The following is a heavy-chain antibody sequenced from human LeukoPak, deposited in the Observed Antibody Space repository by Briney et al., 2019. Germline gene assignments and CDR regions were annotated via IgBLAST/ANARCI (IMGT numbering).Heavy chain of an antibody. Sequence: ASVKVSCKASGYTFTSYYMHWVRQAPGQGLEWMGIINPGGGSTSYAQKFQGRVTMTRDMSTSTAYMELSSLRSEDTAVYYCTSDPTFYSGRYCFDYWGQGTLVTVSP. CDR3: TSDPTFYSGRYCFDY. V-gene: IGHV1-46*01. CDR1: GYTFTSYY. J-gene: IGHJ4*02. CDR2: INPGGGST. D-gene: IGHD1-26*01.